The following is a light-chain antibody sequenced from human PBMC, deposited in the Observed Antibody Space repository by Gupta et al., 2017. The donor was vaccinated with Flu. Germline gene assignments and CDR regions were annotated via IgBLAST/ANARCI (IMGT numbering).Light chain of an antibody. Sequence: SFALTQPPSVSVAPGQTATITCGENNIGGRSVPWYQQKPGQDPFLVVYADTYRPSGSPERFSGSNSENTATLTITAVEAGDEADYYCQVWDTSSGHSGLFAGGTKLTVL. CDR1: NIGGRS. CDR2: ADT. J-gene: IGLJ2*01. CDR3: QVWDTSSGHSGL. V-gene: IGLV3-21*02.